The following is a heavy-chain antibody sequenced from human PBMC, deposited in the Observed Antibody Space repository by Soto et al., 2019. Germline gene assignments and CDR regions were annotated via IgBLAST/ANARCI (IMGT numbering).Heavy chain of an antibody. J-gene: IGHJ4*02. CDR3: AKDYCSGGSCYSLNLDY. D-gene: IGHD2-15*01. V-gene: IGHV3-9*01. CDR1: GFTFDDYA. Sequence: EVQLVESGGGLVQPGRSLRLSCAASGFTFDDYAMHWVRQAPGKGPEWVSGISWNSGSIGYADSVKGRFTISRDNAKNSLYLQMNSLRAEDTALYYCAKDYCSGGSCYSLNLDYWGQGTLVTVSS. CDR2: ISWNSGSI.